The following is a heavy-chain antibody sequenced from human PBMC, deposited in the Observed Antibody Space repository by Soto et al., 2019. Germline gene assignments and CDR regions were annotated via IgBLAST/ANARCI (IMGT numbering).Heavy chain of an antibody. Sequence: EVQLVESGGGLVKPGGSLRLSCAASGFTFSSYSMNWVRQAPGKGLEWVSSISSSSSYIYYADSVKGRFTISRDNAKNSLYLQMNSLRAEDTAVYYCAPKGHYDYYYMDVWGKGTTVTVSS. V-gene: IGHV3-21*01. CDR1: GFTFSSYS. CDR3: APKGHYDYYYMDV. CDR2: ISSSSSYI. J-gene: IGHJ6*03.